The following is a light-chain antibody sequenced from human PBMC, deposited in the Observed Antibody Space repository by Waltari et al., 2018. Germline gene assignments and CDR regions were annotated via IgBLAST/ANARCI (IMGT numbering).Light chain of an antibody. J-gene: IGLJ3*02. CDR2: EVS. V-gene: IGLV2-23*02. Sequence: QSALTQPASVSGSPGQSITISCTGTSSDVGSYNLVSWYQQHPGKAPKRMIYEVSKRPSGVSNRFSGSKSGNTASLTISGLQAEDEADYYCCSYAGSSTFNWVFGGGTKLTVL. CDR3: CSYAGSSTFNWV. CDR1: SSDVGSYNL.